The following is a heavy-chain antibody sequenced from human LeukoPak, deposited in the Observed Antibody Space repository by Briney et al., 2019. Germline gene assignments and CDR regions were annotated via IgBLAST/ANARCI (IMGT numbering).Heavy chain of an antibody. Sequence: KPSETLSLTCTVSGGSFRSSDYYWGWIRQPPGKGLERIGSIYYTGSTYYNPSLRSRVTISVDTSKIQFSLKLSSVTAADTAVYYCARHPAPLLYGTTDCWGQGTLVTVSS. V-gene: IGHV4-39*01. CDR1: GGSFRSSDYY. J-gene: IGHJ4*02. CDR2: IYYTGST. CDR3: ARHPAPLLYGTTDC. D-gene: IGHD3-3*01.